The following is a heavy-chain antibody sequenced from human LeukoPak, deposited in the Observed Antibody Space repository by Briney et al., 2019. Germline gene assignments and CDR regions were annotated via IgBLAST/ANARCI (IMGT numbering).Heavy chain of an antibody. V-gene: IGHV1-69*02. Sequence: ASVKVSCKASGYTFTSYYMHWVRQAPGQGLEWMGRIIPILGIANYAQKFQGRVTITADKSTSTAYMELSSLRSEDTAVYYCASDFWSGYLIYYYGMDVWGQGTTVTVSS. CDR3: ASDFWSGYLIYYYGMDV. CDR1: GYTFTSYY. CDR2: IIPILGIA. J-gene: IGHJ6*02. D-gene: IGHD3-3*01.